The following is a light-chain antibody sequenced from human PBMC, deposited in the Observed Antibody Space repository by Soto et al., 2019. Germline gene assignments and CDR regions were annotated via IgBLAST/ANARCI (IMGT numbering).Light chain of an antibody. CDR1: QSVSSSY. V-gene: IGKV3-20*01. Sequence: EIVLTQSPGTLCLSPGERATLSCRASQSVSSSYLAWYQQKPGQAPRLLIYGASSRATGIPDRFSGSGSGTDFTLTISRLEPEDFVVYYCQQYGSSPGTFGGGTKVEIK. J-gene: IGKJ4*01. CDR3: QQYGSSPGT. CDR2: GAS.